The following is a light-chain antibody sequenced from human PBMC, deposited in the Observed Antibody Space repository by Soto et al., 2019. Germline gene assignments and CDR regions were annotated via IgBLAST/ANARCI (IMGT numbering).Light chain of an antibody. V-gene: IGKV3-11*01. CDR1: QSVSSY. CDR2: DAS. J-gene: IGKJ5*01. CDR3: QQRSNWPLGIT. Sequence: EIVVTQSPATLSLSPGERATLSCRASQSVSSYLAWYQQKPGQAPRLLIYDASNRATGIPARFSGSGSGTDFTLTISSLEPEDFAVYYCQQRSNWPLGITFGQGTRLEIK.